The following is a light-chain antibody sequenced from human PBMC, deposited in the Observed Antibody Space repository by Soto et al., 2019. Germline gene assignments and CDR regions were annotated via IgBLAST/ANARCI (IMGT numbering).Light chain of an antibody. CDR1: SSNIGAEYD. CDR3: QSYDSSLTTFV. CDR2: GDN. V-gene: IGLV1-40*01. Sequence: QSVLTQPPSXXXXXGQRVAISCTGSSSNIGAEYDVHWYQQLPGTAPKRLIYGDNNRPSGVPDRFSGSKSGTSASLAITGLQPEDEADYYCQSYDSSLTTFVFGTGTKLTVL. J-gene: IGLJ1*01.